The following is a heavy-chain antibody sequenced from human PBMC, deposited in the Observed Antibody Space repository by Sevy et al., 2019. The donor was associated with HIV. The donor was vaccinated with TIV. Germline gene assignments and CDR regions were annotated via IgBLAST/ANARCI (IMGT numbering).Heavy chain of an antibody. Sequence: ASVKVSCKASGYTFTGYYMHWVRQAPGQGLEWMGWINPKSGGTNYAQKFQGRVTMTRDTSISTAYMELSRLRSDDTAVYYCAREVRGVERGYGMDVWGQGTTVTVSS. CDR3: AREVRGVERGYGMDV. CDR1: GYTFTGYY. J-gene: IGHJ6*02. V-gene: IGHV1-2*02. CDR2: INPKSGGT. D-gene: IGHD3-10*01.